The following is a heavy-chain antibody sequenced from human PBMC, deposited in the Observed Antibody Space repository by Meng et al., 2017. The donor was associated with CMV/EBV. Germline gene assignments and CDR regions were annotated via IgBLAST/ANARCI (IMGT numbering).Heavy chain of an antibody. V-gene: IGHV3-66*01. D-gene: IGHD3-10*01. J-gene: IGHJ4*02. Sequence: EVHLVGSGGGLVQPGGSLRLSCAASGLNVREKYMSWVRQAPGKGLEWVCIIYRGDNTYYIDSVKDRFTVSRDNSKNTMYLQMNSLRVEDTAVYYCTGDSVSNPNLDYWGQGTLVTVSS. CDR2: IYRGDNT. CDR1: GLNVREKY. CDR3: TGDSVSNPNLDY.